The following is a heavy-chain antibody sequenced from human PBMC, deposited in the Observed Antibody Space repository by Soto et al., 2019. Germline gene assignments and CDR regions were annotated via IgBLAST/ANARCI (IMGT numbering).Heavy chain of an antibody. J-gene: IGHJ3*02. V-gene: IGHV1-69*13. Sequence: SAVQLCFNASAGTVRSYAISGVRQAPGQGLEWMGGIIPIFGTANYAQKFQGRVTITADESTSTAYMELSSLRSEDTAVYYCARVLRNSCGYYPHGGAFDIWG. D-gene: IGHD3-22*01. CDR3: ARVLRNSCGYYPHGGAFDI. CDR1: AGTVRSYA. CDR2: IIPIFGTA.